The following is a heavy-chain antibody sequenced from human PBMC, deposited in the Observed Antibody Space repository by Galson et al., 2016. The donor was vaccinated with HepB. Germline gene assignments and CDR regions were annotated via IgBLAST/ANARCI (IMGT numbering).Heavy chain of an antibody. CDR2: SYYSGST. Sequence: LSLTCTVSGGSISSGGYYWSWIRQHPGKGLEWIGSSYYSGSTYYNPSLKSRVTISVDMSKNQFYLKVSSVTAADTAVYYCARLSAPAGNYWGQGTLVTVSS. CDR1: GGSISSGGYY. CDR3: ARLSAPAGNY. V-gene: IGHV4-39*01. J-gene: IGHJ4*02. D-gene: IGHD6-19*01.